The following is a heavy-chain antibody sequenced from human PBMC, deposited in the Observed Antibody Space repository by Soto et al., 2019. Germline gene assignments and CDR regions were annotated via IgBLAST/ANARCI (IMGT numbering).Heavy chain of an antibody. D-gene: IGHD6-19*01. Sequence: ASVKVSCKASGYTFTDYYMYRVRQAPGQGLEWMGWINPNSGGTNYAQKFQGRVTMTRDTSISTAYMELNRLRSDDTAVYYCARDQSPSSGWPGMDVWGQGTTVTVSS. V-gene: IGHV1-2*02. CDR3: ARDQSPSSGWPGMDV. CDR1: GYTFTDYY. CDR2: INPNSGGT. J-gene: IGHJ6*02.